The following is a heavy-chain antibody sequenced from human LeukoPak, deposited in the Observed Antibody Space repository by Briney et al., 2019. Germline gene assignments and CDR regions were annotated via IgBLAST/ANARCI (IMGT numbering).Heavy chain of an antibody. J-gene: IGHJ5*02. CDR3: AREVVVGGGNWFDP. D-gene: IGHD2-2*01. CDR2: INAGNGNT. CDR1: GYTFTGYY. Sequence: ASVKVSCKASGYTFTGYYMHWVRQAPGQRLEWMGWINAGNGNTKYSQKFQGRVTITRDTSASTAYMELSSLRSEDTAVYYCAREVVVGGGNWFDPWGQGTLVTVSS. V-gene: IGHV1-3*01.